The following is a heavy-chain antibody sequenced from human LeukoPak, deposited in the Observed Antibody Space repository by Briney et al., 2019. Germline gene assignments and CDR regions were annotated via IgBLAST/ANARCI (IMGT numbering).Heavy chain of an antibody. V-gene: IGHV4-34*01. Sequence: SETLSLTCAVYGGSFSGYYWSWIRQPPGKGLEWIGEINHSGSTNYNPSLKSRVTLSVDTSKNQFSLKRSSVTAADTAVYYCARDYRVSLSDTSPDDAFYVWGQGTVVTVSS. CDR3: ARDYRVSLSDTSPDDAFYV. J-gene: IGHJ3*01. CDR2: INHSGST. CDR1: GGSFSGYY. D-gene: IGHD3-16*02.